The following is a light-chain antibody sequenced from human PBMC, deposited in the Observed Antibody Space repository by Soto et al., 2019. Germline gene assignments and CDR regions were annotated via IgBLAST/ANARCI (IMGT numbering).Light chain of an antibody. CDR1: QSISSW. CDR3: QQYNNYWT. V-gene: IGKV1-5*01. Sequence: DIQMTQSPSTLSASVGDRVTITCRASQSISSWLAWYQQKPGKDPNLLIYDASSLESGVPSRFSGSGSGTEFTLTISSLQPDDFATYYCQQYNNYWTFGQGTKVDIK. CDR2: DAS. J-gene: IGKJ1*01.